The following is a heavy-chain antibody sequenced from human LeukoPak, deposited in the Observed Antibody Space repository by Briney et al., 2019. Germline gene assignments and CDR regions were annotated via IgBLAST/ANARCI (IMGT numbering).Heavy chain of an antibody. J-gene: IGHJ4*02. CDR2: ISSSSTTI. Sequence: GGSLRLSCAASGFTFSSYSMNWVRQAPGKGLEWVSYISSSSTTIYTADSVKGRFTISRDNAKNSLYLQMNSLRAEDTAAYYCARDLLGYPLDYWGQGTLVTVSS. D-gene: IGHD5-18*01. CDR3: ARDLLGYPLDY. V-gene: IGHV3-48*04. CDR1: GFTFSSYS.